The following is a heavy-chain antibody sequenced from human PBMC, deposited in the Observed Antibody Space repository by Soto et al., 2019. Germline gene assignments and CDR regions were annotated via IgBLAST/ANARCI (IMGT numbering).Heavy chain of an antibody. CDR2: IIPIFGTA. J-gene: IGHJ5*02. Sequence: QVQLVQSGAEVKKPGSSVKVSCKASGCTFSSYDISWVRQAPGQGLEWMGGIIPIFGTANYAQKFQGRVTITAYESTSTAYMELSSMRSEDTAVYYGATGANTAMVTRWFDPWGQGTLVPVSS. CDR1: GCTFSSYD. V-gene: IGHV1-69*12. CDR3: ATGANTAMVTRWFDP. D-gene: IGHD5-18*01.